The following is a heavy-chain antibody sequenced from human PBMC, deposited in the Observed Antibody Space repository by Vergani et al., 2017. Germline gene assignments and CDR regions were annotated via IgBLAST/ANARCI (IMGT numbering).Heavy chain of an antibody. Sequence: EVQLVQSGAEVKKPGESLRISCNGSGYSFTSYWISWVRQLPGKGLEWMGRIDPSDSYTNYSPSFQGHGTVSADKSISTSYLQWSSLKASDTSMYYCARQLVRGVMGYGMDVWGQGTTVTVSS. J-gene: IGHJ6*02. CDR3: ARQLVRGVMGYGMDV. V-gene: IGHV5-10-1*03. D-gene: IGHD3-10*01. CDR1: GYSFTSYW. CDR2: IDPSDSYT.